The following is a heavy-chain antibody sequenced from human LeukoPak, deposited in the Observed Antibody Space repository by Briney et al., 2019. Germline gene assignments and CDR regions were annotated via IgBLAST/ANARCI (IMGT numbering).Heavy chain of an antibody. CDR1: GFTVSSNY. J-gene: IGHJ3*02. V-gene: IGHV3-53*01. Sequence: GGSLRLSCAASGFTVSSNYMTWVRQAPGKGLEWVSIIYSGGTTYYADSVKGRFTISRDNSKTTLYLKMNSLRAEDTAVYYCARSASGAFDIWGQGAMVTVSS. CDR3: ARSASGAFDI. D-gene: IGHD3-3*01. CDR2: IYSGGTT.